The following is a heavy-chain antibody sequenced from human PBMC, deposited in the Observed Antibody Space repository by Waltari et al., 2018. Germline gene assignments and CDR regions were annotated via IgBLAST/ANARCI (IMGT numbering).Heavy chain of an antibody. Sequence: QVQLQESGPGLVKPSETLSLTCPVSGGSISSYYWSWIRQPPGKGLEWIGYIYYSGSTNYNPSLKSRVTISVDTSKNQFSLKLSSVTAADTAVYYCARDLSDGNSWFDYWGQGTLVTVSS. D-gene: IGHD4-17*01. CDR3: ARDLSDGNSWFDY. V-gene: IGHV4-59*01. CDR2: IYYSGST. J-gene: IGHJ4*02. CDR1: GGSISSYY.